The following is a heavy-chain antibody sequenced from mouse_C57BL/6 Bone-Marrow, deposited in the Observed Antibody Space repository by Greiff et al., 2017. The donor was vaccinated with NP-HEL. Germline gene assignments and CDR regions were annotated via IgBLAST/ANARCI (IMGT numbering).Heavy chain of an antibody. J-gene: IGHJ4*01. Sequence: VQLQQSGAELARPGASVKLSCKASGYTFTSYGISWVKQRTGQGLEWIGEIYPRSGNTYYNEKFKGKATLTADKSSSTAYMELRSLTSEDSAVYFCAREDYGSSYAMDYWGQGTSVAVSS. CDR3: AREDYGSSYAMDY. CDR1: GYTFTSYG. CDR2: IYPRSGNT. V-gene: IGHV1-81*01. D-gene: IGHD1-1*01.